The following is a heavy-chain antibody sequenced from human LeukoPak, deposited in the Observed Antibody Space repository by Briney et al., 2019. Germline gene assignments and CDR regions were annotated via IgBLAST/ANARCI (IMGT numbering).Heavy chain of an antibody. V-gene: IGHV4-61*02. CDR3: VRDRPWDCSSGLCHFGFDY. J-gene: IGHJ4*01. Sequence: SQTLSLTCTVSGGSISSDIFYWTWIRQPAGKGLEWIGRIYKRGSTNYNPSLKSRVTMSVDASRNELSLHLSSVTAADTAVYYCVRDRPWDCSSGLCHFGFDYWGQGILVTVSS. CDR2: IYKRGST. CDR1: GGSISSDIFY. D-gene: IGHD2-15*01.